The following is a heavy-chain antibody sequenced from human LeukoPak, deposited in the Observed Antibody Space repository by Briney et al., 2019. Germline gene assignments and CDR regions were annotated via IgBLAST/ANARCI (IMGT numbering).Heavy chain of an antibody. Sequence: SETLSLTCTVSGGSVRSYYWGWIRQHPGEGLEWIAYIHNTGSTNYNPSLKSRVTISLDTSKNEFSLKLTSVTAADTAVYYCVRDWEGFNFDIWGQGTMVTVSS. CDR2: IHNTGST. CDR1: GGSVRSYY. CDR3: VRDWEGFNFDI. J-gene: IGHJ3*02. D-gene: IGHD1-26*01. V-gene: IGHV4-59*02.